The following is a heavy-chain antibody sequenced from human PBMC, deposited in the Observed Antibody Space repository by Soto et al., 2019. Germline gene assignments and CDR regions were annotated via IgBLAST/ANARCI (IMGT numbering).Heavy chain of an antibody. CDR1: GFTFSSYA. D-gene: IGHD2-15*01. CDR3: AKDAVVVPDFSYYYGMDV. J-gene: IGHJ6*02. CDR2: ISGSGGST. V-gene: IGHV3-23*01. Sequence: GGSLRLSCAASGFTFSSYAMSWVRQAPGKGLEWVSAISGSGGSTYYADSVKGRFTISRDNSKNTLYLRMNSLRAEDTAVYYCAKDAVVVPDFSYYYGMDVWGQGTTVTVSS.